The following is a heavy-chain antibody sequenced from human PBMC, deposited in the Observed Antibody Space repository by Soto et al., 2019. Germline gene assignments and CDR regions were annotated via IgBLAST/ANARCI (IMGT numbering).Heavy chain of an antibody. J-gene: IGHJ4*02. CDR1: GGSIRGYY. CDR2: IYHSGAT. D-gene: IGHD3-9*01. V-gene: IGHV4-59*01. CDR3: ARSFSDWYYFDY. Sequence: PSETLSLTCSVSGGSIRGYYWNWIRQTPGKGLEWIANIYHSGATNYNPSLKSRVTISIDTSKNQFSLNLNSVTAADTAIYFCARSFSDWYYFDYWGLGTLVTVSS.